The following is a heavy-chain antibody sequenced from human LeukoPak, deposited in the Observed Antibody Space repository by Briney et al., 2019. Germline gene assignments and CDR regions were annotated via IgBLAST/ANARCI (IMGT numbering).Heavy chain of an antibody. D-gene: IGHD2-15*01. Sequence: SQTLSLTCTVSGGSISSGSYYWSWIRQPAGKGLEWIGRIYTSGSTNYNPSLKSRVTISVDTSKNQFSLKLISVTAADTAVYYCAGRIGATLSYYDYMDVWGKGTTVSISS. CDR1: GGSISSGSYY. V-gene: IGHV4-61*02. CDR2: IYTSGST. CDR3: AGRIGATLSYYDYMDV. J-gene: IGHJ6*03.